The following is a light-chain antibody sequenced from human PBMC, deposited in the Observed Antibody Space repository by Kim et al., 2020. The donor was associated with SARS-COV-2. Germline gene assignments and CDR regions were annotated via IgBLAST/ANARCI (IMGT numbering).Light chain of an antibody. V-gene: IGKV1-39*01. CDR1: QNINSH. Sequence: DIQMTQSPSSLSASVGDRVTITCRTSQNINSHLNWYHQKPGRALKLLIYAASTLQGGVPSRFSGSGSETDFTLTISSLQPEDFATYFFQQTYISPFTFLPGTKVDIK. J-gene: IGKJ3*01. CDR2: AAS. CDR3: QQTYISPFT.